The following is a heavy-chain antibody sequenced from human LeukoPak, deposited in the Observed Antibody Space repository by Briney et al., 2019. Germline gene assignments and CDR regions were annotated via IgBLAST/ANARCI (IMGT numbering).Heavy chain of an antibody. CDR3: ARGYCSGGSCYSALDY. CDR2: IWYDGSNK. D-gene: IGHD2-15*01. J-gene: IGHJ4*02. Sequence: HPGRSLRLSCAASGFTFSSYGMHWVRQAPGKGLEWVAVIWYDGSNKYYADSVKGRFTISRDNSKNTLYLQMNSLRAEDTAVYCCARGYCSGGSCYSALDYWGQGTLVTVSS. V-gene: IGHV3-33*01. CDR1: GFTFSSYG.